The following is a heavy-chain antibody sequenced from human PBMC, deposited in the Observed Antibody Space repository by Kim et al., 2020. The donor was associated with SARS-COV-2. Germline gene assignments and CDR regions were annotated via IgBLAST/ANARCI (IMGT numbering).Heavy chain of an antibody. CDR3: ARDLRNYYDSSGFYYYYYYGMDV. CDR1: GGTFSSYA. V-gene: IGHV1-69*13. Sequence: SVKVSCKASGGTFSSYAISWVRQAPGQGLEWMGGIIPIFGTANYAQKFQGRVTITADESTSTAYMELSSLRSEDTAVYYCARDLRNYYDSSGFYYYYYYGMDVWGQGTTVTVSS. D-gene: IGHD3-22*01. CDR2: IIPIFGTA. J-gene: IGHJ6*02.